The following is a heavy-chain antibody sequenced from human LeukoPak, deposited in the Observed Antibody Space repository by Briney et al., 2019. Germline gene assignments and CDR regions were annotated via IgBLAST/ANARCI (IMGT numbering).Heavy chain of an antibody. D-gene: IGHD1-26*01. Sequence: GGSLRLSCAASGFTFSNYAMNWVRQAPGKGLEWVSSISSSGTYIYYADSVKGRFTISRDNAKSSLYLQMNSLRAEDTAVYYCARGSEWELLSCDYWGQGTLVTVSS. V-gene: IGHV3-21*01. CDR3: ARGSEWELLSCDY. J-gene: IGHJ4*02. CDR1: GFTFSNYA. CDR2: ISSSGTYI.